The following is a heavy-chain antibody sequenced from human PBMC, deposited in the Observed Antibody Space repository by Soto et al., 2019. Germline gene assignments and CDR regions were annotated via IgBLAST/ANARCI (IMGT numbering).Heavy chain of an antibody. J-gene: IGHJ6*02. D-gene: IGHD3-22*01. V-gene: IGHV4-30-4*01. CDR3: ARGWSLSYYDKDDGMDV. Sequence: SETLCLTCTISSGSISSGDYYWSWIRQPPGKGLEWIGYIYYSGSTYYNPSLKSRVTISVDTSKNQFSLKLSSVTAADTAVYYCARGWSLSYYDKDDGMDVWGQGTTVTVSS. CDR1: SGSISSGDYY. CDR2: IYYSGST.